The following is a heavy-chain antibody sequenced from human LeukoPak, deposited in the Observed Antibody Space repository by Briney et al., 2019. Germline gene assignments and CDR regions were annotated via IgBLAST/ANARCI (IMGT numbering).Heavy chain of an antibody. CDR2: IYTSGST. D-gene: IGHD3-10*01. V-gene: IGHV4-61*02. Sequence: SQTLSLTCTVSGASISSGDYYWSWIRQPAGKGLEWIGRIYTSGSTNYNPSLKSRVTMSVDTSKNQFSLKLSSVTAADTAVYYCAREIGMVRGVGSDYWGQGTLVTVSS. CDR3: AREIGMVRGVGSDY. CDR1: GASISSGDYY. J-gene: IGHJ4*02.